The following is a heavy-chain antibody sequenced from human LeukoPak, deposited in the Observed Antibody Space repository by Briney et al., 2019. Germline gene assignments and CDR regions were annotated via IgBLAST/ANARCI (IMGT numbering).Heavy chain of an antibody. Sequence: PSETLSLTCTVSGGSISSGPYYWGWIRQPPGKGLEWIGSIYYSGSTYYNPSLKSRVTISVDTSKNQFSLKLSSVTAADTAVYYCAREFRRGIFTMVRGATKTGAFDIWGQGTMVTVSS. CDR3: AREFRRGIFTMVRGATKTGAFDI. CDR1: GGSISSGPYY. J-gene: IGHJ3*02. D-gene: IGHD3-10*01. V-gene: IGHV4-39*07. CDR2: IYYSGST.